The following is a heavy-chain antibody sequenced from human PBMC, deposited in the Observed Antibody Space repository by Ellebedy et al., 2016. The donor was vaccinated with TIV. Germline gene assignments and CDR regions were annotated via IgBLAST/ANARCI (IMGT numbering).Heavy chain of an antibody. CDR3: ATYHDAFDI. D-gene: IGHD2-2*01. J-gene: IGHJ3*02. CDR1: GFAFTRYW. V-gene: IGHV5-51*01. Sequence: GESLKISCKGSGFAFTRYWIAWVRQMPGKGLELMGIIYPDDSGTRYSPSFQGQVTISADKSVNTAYLQWSSLRASDTAMYYCATYHDAFDIWGEGTMVTVSS. CDR2: IYPDDSGT.